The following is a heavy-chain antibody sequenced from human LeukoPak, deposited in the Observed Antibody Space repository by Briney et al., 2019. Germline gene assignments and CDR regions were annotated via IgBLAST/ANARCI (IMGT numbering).Heavy chain of an antibody. CDR1: GFTFSSYS. CDR2: ISSSSSYI. D-gene: IGHD6-19*01. Sequence: GGTLRLSCAASGFTFSSYSMNWVRQAPGQGLESVSSISSSSSYIYYADSVKGRFTISRDNAKHSLNLQMNSVRAEDTAVYYCASDIGAPAVGDTTYRHSLAIGGRGTGVSLS. J-gene: IGHJ4*02. CDR3: ASDIGAPAVGDTTYRHSLAI. V-gene: IGHV3-21*01.